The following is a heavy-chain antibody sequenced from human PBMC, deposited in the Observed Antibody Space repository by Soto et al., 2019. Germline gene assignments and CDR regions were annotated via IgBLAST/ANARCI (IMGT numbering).Heavy chain of an antibody. CDR2: IYSGGST. D-gene: IGHD2-15*01. Sequence: GGSLRLSCAASGFTVSSNYMSWVRQAPGKGLEWVSVIYSGGSTNYADSVKGGFTISRHNSKNTLYLQMNSLRAEDTAVYDCARYRLYCSGGSCYHWFDPWGQGTLVTVSS. CDR1: GFTVSSNY. CDR3: ARYRLYCSGGSCYHWFDP. V-gene: IGHV3-53*04. J-gene: IGHJ5*02.